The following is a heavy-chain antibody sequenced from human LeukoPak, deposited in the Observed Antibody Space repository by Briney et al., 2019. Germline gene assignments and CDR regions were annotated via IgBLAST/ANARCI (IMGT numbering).Heavy chain of an antibody. CDR2: ISGSGGST. J-gene: IGHJ4*02. D-gene: IGHD3-22*01. Sequence: GGSLRLSCAASGFTFSSYSMSWVRQAPGKGLEWVSAISGSGGSTYYADSVGGRFTISRDNSRNTLYLQMNSLRAEDTAVYYCAKDRRYYDSSGYFSYYFDYWGQGTLVTVSS. CDR3: AKDRRYYDSSGYFSYYFDY. V-gene: IGHV3-23*01. CDR1: GFTFSSYS.